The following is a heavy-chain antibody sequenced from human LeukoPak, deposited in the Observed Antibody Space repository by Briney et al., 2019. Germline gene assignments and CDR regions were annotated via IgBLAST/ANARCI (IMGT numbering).Heavy chain of an antibody. CDR3: AKDYNRDGYYDSSGFDY. D-gene: IGHD3-22*01. CDR1: GFTFSSYE. J-gene: IGHJ4*02. CDR2: ISRSGTTI. V-gene: IGHV3-48*03. Sequence: GGSLRLSCAASGFTFSSYEMNWVRQTPGKGLEWVSYISRSGTTIYYADSVKGRFTISRDNAKNSLYLQMNSLRAEDTALYYCAKDYNRDGYYDSSGFDYWGQGTLVAVSS.